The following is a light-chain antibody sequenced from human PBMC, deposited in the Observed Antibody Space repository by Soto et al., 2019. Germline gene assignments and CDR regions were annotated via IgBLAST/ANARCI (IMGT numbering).Light chain of an antibody. Sequence: EVVLTQSPATLSLSLGEVATLSCRASQSVDRDLAWYRQRPGQPPSLLIHGAITRATGVPARFSGSGSETEFALVITSLQSEDFAVYFCHQYNQWPRTFGQGTKVEIK. J-gene: IGKJ1*01. CDR3: HQYNQWPRT. CDR2: GAI. V-gene: IGKV3-15*01. CDR1: QSVDRD.